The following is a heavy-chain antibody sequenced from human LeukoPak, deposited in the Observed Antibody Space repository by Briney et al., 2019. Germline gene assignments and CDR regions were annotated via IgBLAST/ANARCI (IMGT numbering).Heavy chain of an antibody. V-gene: IGHV3-9*01. Sequence: PGGSLRLSCAASGFTFHDYALHWVRQAPGKGLEWVTGISWNSGSIGYADSVKGRFTISRDNAKNSLYLQMNSLRTEDTALYFCTKDTGYYFGSGNPFDYWGQGTLVTVSS. CDR3: TKDTGYYFGSGNPFDY. CDR2: ISWNSGSI. J-gene: IGHJ4*02. D-gene: IGHD3-10*01. CDR1: GFTFHDYA.